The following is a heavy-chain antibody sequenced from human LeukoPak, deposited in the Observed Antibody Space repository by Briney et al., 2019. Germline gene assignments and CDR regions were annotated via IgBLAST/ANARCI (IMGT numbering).Heavy chain of an antibody. D-gene: IGHD6-6*01. Sequence: GSLRLSCAASGFSFSSYAMSWVRQAPGKGLEWVSAISGSGGSTYYADSVKGRFTISRDNSKNTLYLQMNSLRAEDTAVYYCAKHDRSIAARHSFDYWGQGTLVTVSS. CDR3: AKHDRSIAARHSFDY. V-gene: IGHV3-23*01. J-gene: IGHJ4*02. CDR2: ISGSGGST. CDR1: GFSFSSYA.